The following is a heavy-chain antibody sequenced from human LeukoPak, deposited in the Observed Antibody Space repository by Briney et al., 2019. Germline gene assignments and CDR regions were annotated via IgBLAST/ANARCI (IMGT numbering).Heavy chain of an antibody. Sequence: PSETLSLTCTVSGGSISSYYWSWIRQPAGRGLEWIGRIYTSGSTNYNPYLKSRVTMSVDTSKTQFSLKLSSVTAADTAVYYCARVAGIAAAGVYYYYMDVWGKGTTVTISS. D-gene: IGHD6-13*01. J-gene: IGHJ6*03. CDR3: ARVAGIAAAGVYYYYMDV. V-gene: IGHV4-4*07. CDR1: GGSISSYY. CDR2: IYTSGST.